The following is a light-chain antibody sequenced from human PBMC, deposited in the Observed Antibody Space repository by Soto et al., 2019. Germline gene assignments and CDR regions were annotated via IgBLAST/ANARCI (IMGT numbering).Light chain of an antibody. J-gene: IGLJ3*02. CDR3: AAWDDSLNGVV. V-gene: IGLV1-44*01. CDR2: SHN. CDR1: ASNIGSNG. Sequence: QSVLTQPPSASGTPGQRVSISCSGSASNIGSNGVNWYQQLPGTAPKLLIYSHNHRPSGVPDRFSGSKSGTSGSLAISGLQSEDEADYYCAAWDDSLNGVVFGGGTKLTVL.